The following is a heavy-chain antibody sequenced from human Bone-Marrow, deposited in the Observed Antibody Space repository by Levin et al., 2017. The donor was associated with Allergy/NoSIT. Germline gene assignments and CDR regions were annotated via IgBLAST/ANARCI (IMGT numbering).Heavy chain of an antibody. CDR3: ARSVYAVGEMSSLYYFDF. CDR2: ISASSSYT. V-gene: IGHV3-21*01. CDR1: GFTFYSYS. J-gene: IGHJ4*02. D-gene: IGHD3-16*02. Sequence: GGSLRLSCAASGFTFYSYSMNWVRQAPGKGLEWVSSISASSSYTYYAEAVRGRFTVSRDNTKYSLFLQINSLRAEDTAVYYCARSVYAVGEMSSLYYFDFWGQGTLLTVSS.